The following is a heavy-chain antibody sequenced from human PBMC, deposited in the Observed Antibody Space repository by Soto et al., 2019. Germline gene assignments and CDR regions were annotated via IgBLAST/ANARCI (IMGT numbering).Heavy chain of an antibody. CDR1: GASISDTIYY. CDR2: IHYSGSS. D-gene: IGHD6-19*01. Sequence: QLQLREAGPGLLTHSETLSLTCRVSGASISDTIYYWGWIRQSPGKGLEWIGSIHYSGSSHFHPSLMSRVTISVDTSKHEFSLRLSSVTAADTAVYYCARHVKALAAALAYWGQGIPVTVST. CDR3: ARHVKALAAALAY. J-gene: IGHJ4*02. V-gene: IGHV4-39*01.